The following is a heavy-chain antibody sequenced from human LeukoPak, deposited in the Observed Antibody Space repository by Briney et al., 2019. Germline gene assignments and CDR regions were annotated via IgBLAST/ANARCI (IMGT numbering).Heavy chain of an antibody. D-gene: IGHD3-9*01. Sequence: GGSLRLSCAASGFTFSAYWMHWVRQAPGKGLVWVSRVKYDGSTTTYADSVKGRFTISRDNAKNILYLQMNSLRVEDTAVYYCPRDLDWLLLYTWGQGTLVTVPS. CDR3: PRDLDWLLLYT. CDR2: VKYDGSTT. CDR1: GFTFSAYW. V-gene: IGHV3-74*01. J-gene: IGHJ4*02.